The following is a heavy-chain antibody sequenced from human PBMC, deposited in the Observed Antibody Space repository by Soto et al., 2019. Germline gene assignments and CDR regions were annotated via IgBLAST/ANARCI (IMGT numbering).Heavy chain of an antibody. CDR2: ISGSGGST. J-gene: IGHJ6*03. CDR3: AKDLGFWSGYYIGDMDV. D-gene: IGHD3-3*01. V-gene: IGHV3-23*01. CDR1: GFTFSSYA. Sequence: PGGSLSLSCAASGFTFSSYATSWVRQAPGKGLEWVSAISGSGGSTYYADSVKGRFTISRDNSKNTLYLQMNSLRAEDTAVYYCAKDLGFWSGYYIGDMDVWGKGTTVTVSS.